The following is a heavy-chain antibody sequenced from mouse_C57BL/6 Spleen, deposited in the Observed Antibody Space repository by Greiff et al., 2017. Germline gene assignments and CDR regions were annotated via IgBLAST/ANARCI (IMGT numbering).Heavy chain of an antibody. CDR3: ARGTTVPGFGY. V-gene: IGHV1-64*01. D-gene: IGHD1-1*01. J-gene: IGHJ3*01. CDR1: GYTFTSYW. CDR2: IHPNSGST. Sequence: VQLQQPGAELVKPGASVKLSCKASGYTFTSYWMHWVKQRPGQGLEWIGMIHPNSGSTNYNEKFKSKATLTVDKSSSTAYLQLSSLTSEDAAVYYCARGTTVPGFGYWGQGTLVTVSA.